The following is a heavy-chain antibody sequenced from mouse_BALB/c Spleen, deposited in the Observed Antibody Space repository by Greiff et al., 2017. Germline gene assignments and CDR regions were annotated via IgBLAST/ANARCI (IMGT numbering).Heavy chain of an antibody. Sequence: EVMLVESGGDLVKPGGSLKLSCAASGFTFSSYGMSWVRQTPDKRLEWVATISSGGSYTYYPDSVKGRFTISRDNAKNTLYLQMSSLKSEDTAMYYCARVLRSYYFDYWGQGTTLTVSS. CDR2: ISSGGSYT. CDR3: ARVLRSYYFDY. CDR1: GFTFSSYG. V-gene: IGHV5-6*01. D-gene: IGHD1-1*01. J-gene: IGHJ2*01.